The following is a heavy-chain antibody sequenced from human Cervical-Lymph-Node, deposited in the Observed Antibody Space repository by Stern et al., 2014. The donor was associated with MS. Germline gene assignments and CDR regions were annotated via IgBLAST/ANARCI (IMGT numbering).Heavy chain of an antibody. J-gene: IGHJ6*02. CDR1: GYTFTSYY. CDR3: AREVAGHRLGMMDV. CDR2: INPSGGST. Sequence: VQLVESGAEVKKPGASVKVSCKASGYTFTSYYMPWVRQAPGQGLEWLGIINPSGGSTSHAQKFQGRVTMTRDTSTSTVYMELSSLRSEDTAVYYCAREVAGHRLGMMDVWGQGTTVTVSS. V-gene: IGHV1-46*01. D-gene: IGHD6-19*01.